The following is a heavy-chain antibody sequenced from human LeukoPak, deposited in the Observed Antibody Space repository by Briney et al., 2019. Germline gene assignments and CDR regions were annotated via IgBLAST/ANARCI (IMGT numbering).Heavy chain of an antibody. V-gene: IGHV3-73*01. CDR1: GFTFSGSA. J-gene: IGHJ4*02. Sequence: GGSLRLSCAASGFTFSGSAMHWVRQASGKGLEWVGRIRSKANSYATAYAASVKGRFTISRDDSKNMAYLQMNSLRADDTALYYCAKGGTKYYDILTAKGYYFDYWGQGSLVTVSS. CDR3: AKGGTKYYDILTAKGYYFDY. D-gene: IGHD3-9*01. CDR2: IRSKANSYAT.